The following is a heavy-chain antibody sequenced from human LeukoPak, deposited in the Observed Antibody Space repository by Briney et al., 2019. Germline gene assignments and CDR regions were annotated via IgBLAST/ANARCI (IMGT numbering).Heavy chain of an antibody. V-gene: IGHV4-59*01. CDR1: GGSISSYY. J-gene: IGHJ4*02. CDR3: ARANYYDSSGFSYYFDY. CDR2: IYYSGST. Sequence: SETLSLTCTVSGGSISSYYWSWIRQPPGKGLEWIGYIYYSGSTNYNPSLKSRVTISVDTSKNQFSLKLSSVTAADTAVYYCARANYYDSSGFSYYFDYWGQGTLVTVSS. D-gene: IGHD3-22*01.